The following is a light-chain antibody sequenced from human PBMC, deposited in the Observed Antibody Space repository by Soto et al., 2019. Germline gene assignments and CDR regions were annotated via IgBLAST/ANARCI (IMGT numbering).Light chain of an antibody. V-gene: IGKV3-20*01. CDR1: QNVDSNY. CDR3: QQYGSLSWT. J-gene: IGKJ1*01. CDR2: GAS. Sequence: EILLTQSPGTLSLSPGERATISCRASQNVDSNYLAWYQQKPGQAPRIIIFGASGRATGIPDRFSGSGSGTDFTLTISSLEPEDFAVYYCQQYGSLSWTFGQGTKVDIK.